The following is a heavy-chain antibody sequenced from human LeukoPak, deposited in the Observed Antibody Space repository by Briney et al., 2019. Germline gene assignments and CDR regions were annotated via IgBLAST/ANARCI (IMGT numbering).Heavy chain of an antibody. D-gene: IGHD3-3*01. CDR3: ARDLSPGILDYDLWSGSKPTAGFDY. CDR1: GFTFSSYE. Sequence: GGSLRLSCAASGFTFSSYEMNWVRQAPGKGLEWVSYISSSGSTIYYADSVKGRFTISRDNAKNSLYLQMNSLRAEDTAVYYCARDLSPGILDYDLWSGSKPTAGFDYWGQGTLVTVTS. CDR2: ISSSGSTI. J-gene: IGHJ4*02. V-gene: IGHV3-48*03.